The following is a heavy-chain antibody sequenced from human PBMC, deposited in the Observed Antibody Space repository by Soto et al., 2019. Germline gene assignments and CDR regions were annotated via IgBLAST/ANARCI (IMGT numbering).Heavy chain of an antibody. V-gene: IGHV3-30-3*01. Sequence: QVQLVESGGGVVQPGRSLRLSCAASGFTFSSYAMHWVRQAPGKGLEWVAVISYDGSNKYYADSVKGRFTISRDNSKNTLYLQMNSLRAEDTAVYYCARDEVGATCIRGGAFDIWGQGTMVTVSS. CDR2: ISYDGSNK. CDR3: ARDEVGATCIRGGAFDI. J-gene: IGHJ3*02. CDR1: GFTFSSYA. D-gene: IGHD1-26*01.